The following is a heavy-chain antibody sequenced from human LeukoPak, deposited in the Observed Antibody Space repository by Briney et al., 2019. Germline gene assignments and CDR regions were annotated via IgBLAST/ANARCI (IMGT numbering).Heavy chain of an antibody. CDR3: ARDHVTSITFFGVVIPGRSHDAFDI. CDR2: IKQDGSEK. CDR1: GFTFSSYW. V-gene: IGHV3-7*01. D-gene: IGHD3-3*01. Sequence: GGSLRLPCAASGFTFSSYWMSWVRQAPGKGLEWVANIKQDGSEKYYVDSVKGRFTISRDNAKNSLYLQMNSLRAEDTAVYYCARDHVTSITFFGVVIPGRSHDAFDIWGQGTMVTVSS. J-gene: IGHJ3*02.